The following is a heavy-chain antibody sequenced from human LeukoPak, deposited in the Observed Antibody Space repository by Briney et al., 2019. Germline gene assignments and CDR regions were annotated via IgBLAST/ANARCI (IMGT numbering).Heavy chain of an antibody. J-gene: IGHJ3*02. CDR1: GGSFSGYY. Sequence: SETLSLTCAVYGGSFSGYYWSSIRQPPGKGLEWIGEINHSGSTNYNPSLKSRVTISVDTSKTQFSLKLSSVTAADTAVYYCARRRTIIAARPNAFDIWGQGTMVTVSS. CDR3: ARRRTIIAARPNAFDI. V-gene: IGHV4-34*01. D-gene: IGHD6-6*01. CDR2: INHSGST.